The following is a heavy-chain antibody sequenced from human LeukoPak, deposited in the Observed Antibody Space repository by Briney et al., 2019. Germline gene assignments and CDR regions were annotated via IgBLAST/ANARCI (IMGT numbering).Heavy chain of an antibody. D-gene: IGHD6-13*01. CDR3: ARDQYSSTWYRGAFDV. Sequence: GGSLRLSCAASGFTFTTSWMHWFRQAPGKGLVWVSRIESDGTSTTYADSVKGLFTISRDNAKNTLYLQMNSLRAEDTAVYYCARDQYSSTWYRGAFDVWGQGTMVSVSS. CDR2: IESDGTST. V-gene: IGHV3-74*01. CDR1: GFTFTTSW. J-gene: IGHJ3*01.